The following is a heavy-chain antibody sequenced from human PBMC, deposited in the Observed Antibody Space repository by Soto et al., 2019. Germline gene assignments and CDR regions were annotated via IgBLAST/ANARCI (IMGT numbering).Heavy chain of an antibody. CDR1: GFIFSNFV. D-gene: IGHD7-27*01. V-gene: IGHV3-23*01. Sequence: EVQLLESGGGLVQPGGSLRLSCTASGFIFSNFVMSWVRRAPGKGLEWVSAIGGTSGSTYYADSVKGRFTISRDNSKNTLSLQMNSLRAEDTAVYYCAKRRGDGYLDLWGRGTLVTVSS. CDR3: AKRRGDGYLDL. J-gene: IGHJ2*01. CDR2: IGGTSGST.